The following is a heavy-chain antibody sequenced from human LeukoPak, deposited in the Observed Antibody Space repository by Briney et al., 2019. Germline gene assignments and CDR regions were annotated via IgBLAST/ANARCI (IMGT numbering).Heavy chain of an antibody. D-gene: IGHD3-3*01. V-gene: IGHV4-59*01. J-gene: IGHJ5*02. CDR1: GGSISSYY. CDR2: IYYSGST. Sequence: SETLSLTCTVSGGSISSYYWSWIRQPPGKGLEWIGYIYYSGSTNYNPSLKSRVTISVDTSKNQFSLKLSSVTAADTAAYYCARVYDFWSGSNWFDPWGQGTLVTVSS. CDR3: ARVYDFWSGSNWFDP.